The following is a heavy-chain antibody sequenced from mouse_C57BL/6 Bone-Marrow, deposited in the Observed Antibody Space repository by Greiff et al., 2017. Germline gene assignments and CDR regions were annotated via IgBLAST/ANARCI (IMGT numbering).Heavy chain of an antibody. D-gene: IGHD1-1*01. Sequence: VQPQQPGTELVKPGASVKLSCKASGYTFTSYWMHWVKQRPGQGLEWIGNINPSNGGTNYNEKFKSKATLTVDKSSSTAYMQLSSLTSEDSAVYYCARSPYYYGSSFDYWGQGTTLTVSS. V-gene: IGHV1-53*01. CDR1: GYTFTSYW. CDR2: INPSNGGT. J-gene: IGHJ2*01. CDR3: ARSPYYYGSSFDY.